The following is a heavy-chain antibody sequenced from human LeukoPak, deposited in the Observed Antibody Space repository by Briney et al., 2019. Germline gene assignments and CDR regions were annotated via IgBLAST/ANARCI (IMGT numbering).Heavy chain of an antibody. J-gene: IGHJ3*02. CDR3: ARQGSVGLADAFDI. CDR2: IYYLGRT. V-gene: IGHV4-59*08. D-gene: IGHD6-19*01. CDR1: DASLSTSY. Sequence: DTLSLTRTVSDASLSTSYWSWIRQPPGQELEWIGYIYYLGRTNYNPSLKSRVTMSVDTSKNQFSLKLSSVTAADTAAYYCARQGSVGLADAFDIWGQGTMVTVSS.